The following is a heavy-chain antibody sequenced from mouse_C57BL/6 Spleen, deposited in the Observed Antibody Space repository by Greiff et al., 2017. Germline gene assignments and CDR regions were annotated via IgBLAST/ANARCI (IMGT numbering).Heavy chain of an antibody. CDR1: GYSFTGYY. Sequence: VHVKQSGPELVKPGASVKISCKASGYSFTGYYMNWVKQSPEKSLEWIGEINPSTGGTTYNQKFKAKATLTVDKSSSTAYMQLKSLTSEDSAVYYCARLTTVVATDYWGQGTTLTVSS. CDR2: INPSTGGT. CDR3: ARLTTVVATDY. V-gene: IGHV1-42*01. D-gene: IGHD1-1*01. J-gene: IGHJ2*01.